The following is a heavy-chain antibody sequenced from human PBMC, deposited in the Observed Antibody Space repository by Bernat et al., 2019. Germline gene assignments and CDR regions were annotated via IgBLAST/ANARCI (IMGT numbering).Heavy chain of an antibody. V-gene: IGHV3-48*04. Sequence: EVQLVESGGGLVQPGGSLRLSCAASGFTFSSYSMNWVRQAPGKGLEGVSYISSSSSTIYYADSVKGRSTISRDNAKNSLYLQMNSLRAEDTAVYYCAGNPGEYCSGGSCYPYWGQGTLVTVSS. CDR2: ISSSSSTI. J-gene: IGHJ4*02. CDR3: AGNPGEYCSGGSCYPY. CDR1: GFTFSSYS. D-gene: IGHD2-15*01.